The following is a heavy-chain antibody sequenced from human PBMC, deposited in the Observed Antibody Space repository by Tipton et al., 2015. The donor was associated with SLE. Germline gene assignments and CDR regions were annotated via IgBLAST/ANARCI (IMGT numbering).Heavy chain of an antibody. V-gene: IGHV2-5*01. Sequence: LVKPTQTLTLTCTFSGFSLSTSGVGVGWIRQPPGKALEWLAVIYWNDDNRYSPSLKSRLTVTKDTSKNQVVLTMTNMDPVDTATDYCAHCVGGGNSAVIDYWGQGTLVTVSS. D-gene: IGHD4-23*01. CDR2: IYWNDDN. J-gene: IGHJ4*02. CDR3: AHCVGGGNSAVIDY. CDR1: GFSLSTSGVG.